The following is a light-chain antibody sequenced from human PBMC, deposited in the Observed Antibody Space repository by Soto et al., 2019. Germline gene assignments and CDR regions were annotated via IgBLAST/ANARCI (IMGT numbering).Light chain of an antibody. J-gene: IGKJ4*01. V-gene: IGKV3-20*01. CDR2: GAS. Sequence: EIVLTQSPGTLSLSPGESATLSCRASQTVFNRNLAWYQQKPGQAPKLLIYGASGRAAGIPDRFSGSGSETDFILTISRLEPEDFAVYYCQQSYSTPLTFGGGTKVEIK. CDR3: QQSYSTPLT. CDR1: QTVFNRN.